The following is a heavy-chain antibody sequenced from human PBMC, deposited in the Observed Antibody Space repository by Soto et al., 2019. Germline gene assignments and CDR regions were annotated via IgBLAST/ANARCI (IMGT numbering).Heavy chain of an antibody. CDR1: GGSISSSNW. J-gene: IGHJ3*02. Sequence: QVQLQETGPGLVKPSGTLSLTCAVSGGSISSSNWWSWVRQPPGKGLEWIGEIYHSGSTNYNPSLKSRVTISVDKSKNQFSLMLSSVTAADTAVYYCARAGYSSSWYFDAFDIWGQGTMVTVSS. CDR2: IYHSGST. CDR3: ARAGYSSSWYFDAFDI. V-gene: IGHV4-4*02. D-gene: IGHD6-13*01.